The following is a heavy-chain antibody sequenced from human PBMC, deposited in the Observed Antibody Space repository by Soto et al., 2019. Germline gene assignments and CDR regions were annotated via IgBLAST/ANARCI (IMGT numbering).Heavy chain of an antibody. CDR1: GFTFTSSA. D-gene: IGHD3-10*01. V-gene: IGHV1-58*02. CDR3: AAVPYGSGSYAAFDI. J-gene: IGHJ3*02. Sequence: SVKVSCKASGFTFTSSAMQWVRQARGQRLEWIGWIVVGSGNTNYAQKFQERVTITRDMSTSTAYMELSSLRSEDTAVYYCAAVPYGSGSYAAFDIWGQGTMVTVSS. CDR2: IVVGSGNT.